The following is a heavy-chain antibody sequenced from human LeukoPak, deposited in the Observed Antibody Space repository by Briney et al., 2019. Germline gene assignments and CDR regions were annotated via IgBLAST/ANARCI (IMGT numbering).Heavy chain of an antibody. CDR1: GFTFSSYG. J-gene: IGHJ4*02. V-gene: IGHV3-30*18. CDR2: ISYDGSYK. D-gene: IGHD3-10*01. Sequence: GGSLRLSCAASGFTFSSYGMHWVRQAPGKGLEWVAVISYDGSYKYYADSVKGRFTISRDNSKNTLYLQMNSLRAEDTAVYYCAKEAPSLGSGSYRSGVDYWGQGTLVTVSS. CDR3: AKEAPSLGSGSYRSGVDY.